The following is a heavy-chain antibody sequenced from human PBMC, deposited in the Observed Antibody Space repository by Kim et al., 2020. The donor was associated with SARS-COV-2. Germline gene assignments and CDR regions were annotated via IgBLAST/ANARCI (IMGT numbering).Heavy chain of an antibody. D-gene: IGHD2-21*01. J-gene: IGHJ3*02. V-gene: IGHV3-74*01. CDR3: AREPLWSDAFDI. Sequence: RFADSVKGRFTISRDNAKNTLYLQMNSLKAEDTAVYYCAREPLWSDAFDIWGQGTMVTVSS.